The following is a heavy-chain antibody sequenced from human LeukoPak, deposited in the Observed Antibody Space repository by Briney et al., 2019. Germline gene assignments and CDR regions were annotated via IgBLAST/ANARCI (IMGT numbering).Heavy chain of an antibody. CDR2: ISAYNGNT. CDR1: GYTFTSYG. CDR3: ARNLLLRLGELSLREFDY. Sequence: ASVKVSCKASGYTFTSYGISWVRQAPGQGLEWMGWISAYNGNTNYAQKLQGRVTMTTDTSTSTAYMELRSLRSDDTAVYYCARNLLLRLGELSLREFDYWGQGTLVTVSS. J-gene: IGHJ4*02. V-gene: IGHV1-18*01. D-gene: IGHD3-16*02.